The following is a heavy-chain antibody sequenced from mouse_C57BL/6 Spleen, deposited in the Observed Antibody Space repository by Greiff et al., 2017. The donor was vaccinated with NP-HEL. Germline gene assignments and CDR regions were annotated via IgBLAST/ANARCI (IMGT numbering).Heavy chain of an antibody. J-gene: IGHJ2*01. V-gene: IGHV1-55*01. CDR1: GYTFTSYW. CDR2: IYPGSGST. Sequence: VQLQQPGAELVKPGASVKMSCKASGYTFTSYWITWVKQRPGQGLEWIGDIYPGSGSTNYNEKFKSKATLTVDTSSSTAYMQLSSLTSEDSAVYYCARANYYDYDVCFDYWGQGTTLTVSS. D-gene: IGHD2-4*01. CDR3: ARANYYDYDVCFDY.